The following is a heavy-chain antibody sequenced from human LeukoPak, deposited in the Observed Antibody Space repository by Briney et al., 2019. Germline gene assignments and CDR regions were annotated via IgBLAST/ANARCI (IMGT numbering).Heavy chain of an antibody. V-gene: IGHV3-53*01. CDR1: GFTVSSNS. J-gene: IGHJ6*03. CDR2: IYSDNT. CDR3: ARDQDSGSYYYYYMDV. D-gene: IGHD1-26*01. Sequence: PGGSLRLSCTVSGFTVSSNSMSWVRQAPGKGLEWVSFIYSDNTHYSDSVKGRFTISRDNAKNSLYLQMNSLRAEDTAVYYCARDQDSGSYYYYYMDVWGKGTTVTVSS.